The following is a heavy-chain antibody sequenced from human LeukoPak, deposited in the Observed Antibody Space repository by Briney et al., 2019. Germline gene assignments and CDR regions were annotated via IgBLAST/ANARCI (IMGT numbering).Heavy chain of an antibody. V-gene: IGHV4-34*01. CDR2: INHSGST. D-gene: IGHD3-10*01. J-gene: IGHJ4*02. CDR1: GGSFSGYY. Sequence: SETLSLTCAVYGGSFSGYYWSWIRQPPGKGLEWIGEINHSGSTNYNPSLKSRVTISVDTSKNQFSLKLSSVTAADTAVYYCASPPITMVRGVITTTDYWGQGTLVTVSS. CDR3: ASPPITMVRGVITTTDY.